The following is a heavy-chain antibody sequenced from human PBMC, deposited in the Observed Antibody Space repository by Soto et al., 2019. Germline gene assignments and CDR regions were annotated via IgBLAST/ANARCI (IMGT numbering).Heavy chain of an antibody. V-gene: IGHV1-69*06. Sequence: SVKVSCKASGGTFSSYAISWVRQAPGQGLEWMGGIIPIFGTANYAQKFQGRVTITADKSTSTAYMELSSLRSEDTAVYYCASYRSGGSCYSNWFDPWGQGTLVTVSS. J-gene: IGHJ5*02. CDR2: IIPIFGTA. CDR3: ASYRSGGSCYSNWFDP. CDR1: GGTFSSYA. D-gene: IGHD2-15*01.